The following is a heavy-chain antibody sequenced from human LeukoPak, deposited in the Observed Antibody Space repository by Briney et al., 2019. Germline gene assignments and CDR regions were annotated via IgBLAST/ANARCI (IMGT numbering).Heavy chain of an antibody. Sequence: SETLYLTCTVSGGSISSYYWSWIRQPPGKGLEWIGYIYYSGSTNYNPSLKSRVTISVDTSKNQFSLKLSSVTAADTAWYYCARLQWELLFGFDPWGQGTLVTVSS. J-gene: IGHJ5*02. D-gene: IGHD1-26*01. CDR1: GGSISSYY. V-gene: IGHV4-59*08. CDR2: IYYSGST. CDR3: ARLQWELLFGFDP.